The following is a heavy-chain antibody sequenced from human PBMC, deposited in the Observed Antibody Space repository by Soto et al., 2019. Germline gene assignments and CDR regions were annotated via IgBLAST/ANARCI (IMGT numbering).Heavy chain of an antibody. CDR2: ISSSSSYI. CDR3: ARDPTRIAARLDGLGWFDP. D-gene: IGHD6-6*01. Sequence: GGSLRLSCAASGFTFGSYSMNWVRQAPGKGLEWVSSISSSSSYIYYADSVKGRFTISRDNAKNSLYLQMNSLRAEDTAVYYCARDPTRIAARLDGLGWFDPWGQGTLVTVSS. CDR1: GFTFGSYS. J-gene: IGHJ5*02. V-gene: IGHV3-21*01.